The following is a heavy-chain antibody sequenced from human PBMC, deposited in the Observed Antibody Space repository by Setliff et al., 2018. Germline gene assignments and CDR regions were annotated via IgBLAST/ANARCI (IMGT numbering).Heavy chain of an antibody. D-gene: IGHD6-13*01. J-gene: IGHJ4*02. V-gene: IGHV4-34*01. CDR3: VRESRSTWYRRDF. Sequence: SETLSLTCAVYGDSFSDYYWSWIRQSPGKGLEWIGESDHGGNTTIHPSLKSRLTMSVDTSKNQFSLKLTSVTAADTAVYYCVRESRSTWYRRDFWGQGTLVTVSS. CDR1: GDSFSDYY. CDR2: SDHGGNT.